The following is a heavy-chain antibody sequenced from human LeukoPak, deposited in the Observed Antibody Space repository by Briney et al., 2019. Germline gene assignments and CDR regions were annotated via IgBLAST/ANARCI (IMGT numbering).Heavy chain of an antibody. CDR2: IKQDGSEK. CDR1: GFIFSSYW. D-gene: IGHD6-6*01. V-gene: IGHV3-7*01. Sequence: GGSLRLSCAASGFIFSSYWMSWVRQAPGKGLEWVANIKQDGSEKYYVDSVKGRFTISRDNAKNSLYLQMNSLRAEDTAVYYCAKDDVAAFATGYMDVWGKGTTVTVSS. J-gene: IGHJ6*03. CDR3: AKDDVAAFATGYMDV.